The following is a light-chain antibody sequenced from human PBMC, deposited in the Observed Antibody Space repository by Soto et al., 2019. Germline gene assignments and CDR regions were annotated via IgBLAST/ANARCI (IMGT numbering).Light chain of an antibody. Sequence: QSALTQPASVSGSPGQSITISCTGTSSDVGGYNYVPWYQQHPGKAPKLMIYDVSNRPSGVSNRFSGSKSGNTASLTISGLQAEDEADYYCCSSTSSSPYVFGTGTKLTVL. J-gene: IGLJ1*01. CDR2: DVS. CDR1: SSDVGGYNY. V-gene: IGLV2-14*01. CDR3: CSSTSSSPYV.